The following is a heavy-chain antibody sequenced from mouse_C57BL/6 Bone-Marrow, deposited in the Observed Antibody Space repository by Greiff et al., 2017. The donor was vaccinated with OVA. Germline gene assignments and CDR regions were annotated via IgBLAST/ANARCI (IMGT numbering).Heavy chain of an antibody. J-gene: IGHJ1*03. V-gene: IGHV5-4*01. CDR3: ARFCLFITTVVGYFDV. D-gene: IGHD1-1*01. Sequence: EVQGVESGGGLVKPGGSLKLSCAASGFTFSSYAMSWVRQTPEKRLEWVATISDGGSYTYYPDNVKGRFTISRDNAKNNLYLQMSHLKSEDTAMYYCARFCLFITTVVGYFDVWGTGTTVTVSS. CDR2: ISDGGSYT. CDR1: GFTFSSYA.